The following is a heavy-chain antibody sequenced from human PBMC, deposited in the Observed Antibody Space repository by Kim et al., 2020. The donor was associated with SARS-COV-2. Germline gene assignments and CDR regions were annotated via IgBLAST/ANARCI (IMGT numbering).Heavy chain of an antibody. Sequence: GGSLRLSCAASGFTFSSYGMHWVRQAPGKGLEWVAVIWYDGSNKYYADSVKGRFTISRDNSKNTLYLQMNSLRAEDTAVYYCARGPLAAAGPQDNWFDPWGQGTLVTVSS. V-gene: IGHV3-33*01. CDR3: ARGPLAAAGPQDNWFDP. CDR1: GFTFSSYG. D-gene: IGHD6-13*01. J-gene: IGHJ5*02. CDR2: IWYDGSNK.